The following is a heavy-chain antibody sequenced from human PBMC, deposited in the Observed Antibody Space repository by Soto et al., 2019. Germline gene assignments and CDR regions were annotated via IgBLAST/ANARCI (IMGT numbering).Heavy chain of an antibody. Sequence: HPGGSLRLSCAASGFTFSSYAMSWVRQAPGKGLEWVSAISGSGGSTYYADSVKGRFTNSRDNSKNTLYLQINSLRAEDTAVYYCAKDPPWDYGDYHSDYWGQGTLVTVSS. J-gene: IGHJ4*02. CDR2: ISGSGGST. D-gene: IGHD4-17*01. V-gene: IGHV3-23*01. CDR3: AKDPPWDYGDYHSDY. CDR1: GFTFSSYA.